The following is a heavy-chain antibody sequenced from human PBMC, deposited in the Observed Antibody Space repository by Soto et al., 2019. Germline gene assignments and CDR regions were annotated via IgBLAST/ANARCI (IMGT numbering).Heavy chain of an antibody. J-gene: IGHJ5*02. Sequence: GGSLRLSCAASGFTVSSNYMSWVRQAPGKGLEWVSVIYSGGSTYYADSVKGRFTISRDNSKNTLYLQMNSLRAEDTAVYYCARDGVGNYDASGWFDPWGQGTLVTVSS. CDR2: IYSGGST. CDR1: GFTVSSNY. CDR3: ARDGVGNYDASGWFDP. V-gene: IGHV3-66*01. D-gene: IGHD1-7*01.